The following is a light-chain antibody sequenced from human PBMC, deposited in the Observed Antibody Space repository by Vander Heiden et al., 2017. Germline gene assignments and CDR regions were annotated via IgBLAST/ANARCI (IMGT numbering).Light chain of an antibody. J-gene: IGKJ4*01. CDR3: QQQDSTPIT. CDR2: WAS. V-gene: IGKV4-1*01. Sequence: IVMTQSPDSLAVSLGERATINCKSSQSVLYSSNNKNYLAWYQQKPGQPPKLLIYWASTRESGVPDRFSGSGSGTDFTLTISSLQAEDVAVYYCQQQDSTPITFGGGTKVEI. CDR1: QSVLYSSNNKNY.